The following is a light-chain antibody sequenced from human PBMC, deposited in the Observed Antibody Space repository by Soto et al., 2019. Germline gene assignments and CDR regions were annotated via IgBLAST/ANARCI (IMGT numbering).Light chain of an antibody. V-gene: IGKV1-33*01. Sequence: DIQMPQAPSSLAASVGVTVTITCQASQNINNYLNWYQQKPGRAPKLLIYDASNLEAGVPSRFRGSGSGTDFTFTISRLQPEDIATYYCQQYENLPTFGQGTRLEIK. CDR1: QNINNY. CDR3: QQYENLPT. CDR2: DAS. J-gene: IGKJ5*01.